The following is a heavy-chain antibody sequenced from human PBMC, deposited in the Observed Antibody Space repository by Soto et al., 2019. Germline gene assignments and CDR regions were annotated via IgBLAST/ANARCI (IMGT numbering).Heavy chain of an antibody. V-gene: IGHV3-74*01. CDR3: VRWSNGWSGTEY. CDR1: GFTFSNYW. CDR2: ISGDGSSS. D-gene: IGHD6-19*01. J-gene: IGHJ4*02. Sequence: EVQLMESGGGLLQPGGSLGLSCTASGFTFSNYWMYWVRQGPGKGLVCVSRISGDGSSSNYEDSVKGRFTISRDNAKNTLYLQMNSLRAEDKAVYYCVRWSNGWSGTEYWGQGILVTVS.